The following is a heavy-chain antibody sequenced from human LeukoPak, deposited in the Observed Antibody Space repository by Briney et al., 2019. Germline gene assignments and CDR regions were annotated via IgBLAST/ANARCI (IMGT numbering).Heavy chain of an antibody. CDR1: GGSFSGYY. J-gene: IGHJ6*03. CDR3: ARHGTRYYYYYMDV. D-gene: IGHD1-26*01. Sequence: SETLSLTCAVYGGSFSGYYWTWIRQPPGKGLEWIGEINYSGSTKYNPSLKSRVTISVDTSKNQFSLKLSSVTAADTAVYYCARHGTRYYYYYMDVWGKGTTVTISS. CDR2: INYSGST. V-gene: IGHV4-34*01.